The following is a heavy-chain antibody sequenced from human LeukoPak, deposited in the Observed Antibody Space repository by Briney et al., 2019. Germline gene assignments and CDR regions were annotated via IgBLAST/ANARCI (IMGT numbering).Heavy chain of an antibody. V-gene: IGHV5-51*01. J-gene: IGHJ4*02. Sequence: GESLKISCQGSGYSFTSYWIGWVRQMPGKGLEWMGVIYPGDFDTRYTPSFQGQVTISADKSTSTAYLQWSSLKASDTAMYYCARPSYSGSYSQFDYWGQGTLVTVSS. D-gene: IGHD1-26*01. CDR2: IYPGDFDT. CDR3: ARPSYSGSYSQFDY. CDR1: GYSFTSYW.